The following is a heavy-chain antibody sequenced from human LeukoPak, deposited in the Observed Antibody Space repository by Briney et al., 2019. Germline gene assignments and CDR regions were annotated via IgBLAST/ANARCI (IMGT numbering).Heavy chain of an antibody. CDR2: IYYSGST. Sequence: SETLSLTCTVSGGSISSSSYYWGWIRQPPGKGLEWIGSIYYSGSTYYNPSLKSRVTISVDTSKNQFSLKLSSVTAADTAVYYCARDPQLGSWYPPGHYFDYWGQGTLVTVSS. V-gene: IGHV4-39*07. D-gene: IGHD6-13*01. J-gene: IGHJ4*02. CDR3: ARDPQLGSWYPPGHYFDY. CDR1: GGSISSSSYY.